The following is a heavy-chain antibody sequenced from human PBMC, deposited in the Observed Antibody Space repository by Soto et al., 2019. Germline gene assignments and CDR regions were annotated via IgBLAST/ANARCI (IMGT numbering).Heavy chain of an antibody. D-gene: IGHD4-17*01. CDR2: IYYSGST. CDR1: GGSISSYY. J-gene: IGHJ6*03. V-gene: IGHV4-59*08. CDR3: ARQAQYGDYPRDYYYYYMDV. Sequence: PSETLSLTCTVSGGSISSYYWSWIRQPPGKGLEWIGYIYYSGSTNYNPSLKSRVTISVDTSKNQFSLKLNSVTAADTAVYYCARQAQYGDYPRDYYYYYMDVWGKGTTVTVSS.